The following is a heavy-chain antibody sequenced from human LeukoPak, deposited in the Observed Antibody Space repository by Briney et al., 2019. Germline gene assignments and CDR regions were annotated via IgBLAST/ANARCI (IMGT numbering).Heavy chain of an antibody. CDR1: GGTFSSYA. V-gene: IGHV1-69*13. Sequence: GASVKVSCKASGGTFSSYAINWVRQAPGQGLEWMGGIIPMLGTPNYAQKFQARVTITADESTSTAYMELSSLRSEDTAVYYCATTPGKLWFGELSRWGQGTLVTVSS. J-gene: IGHJ4*02. D-gene: IGHD3-10*01. CDR3: ATTPGKLWFGELSR. CDR2: IIPMLGTP.